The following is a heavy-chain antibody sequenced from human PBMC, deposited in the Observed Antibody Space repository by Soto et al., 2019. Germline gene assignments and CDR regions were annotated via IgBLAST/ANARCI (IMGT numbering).Heavy chain of an antibody. Sequence: PSETLSLTCTVSGCSISSGGYFWNWIRQHPGKGLEWIGYIYNSGGTYYNPSLKSRLTMSLDTSKNQFSLKLTSVTAADTAVYFCVRERGPGSTSLGFDYWGQGTLVPVSS. V-gene: IGHV4-31*03. CDR1: GCSISSGGYF. CDR3: VRERGPGSTSLGFDY. D-gene: IGHD2-2*01. CDR2: IYNSGGT. J-gene: IGHJ4*02.